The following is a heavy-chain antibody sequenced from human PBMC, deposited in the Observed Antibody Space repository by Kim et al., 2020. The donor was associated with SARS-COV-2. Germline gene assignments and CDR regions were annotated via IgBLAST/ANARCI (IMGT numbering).Heavy chain of an antibody. Sequence: SVKVSCKASGGTFSSYAISWVRQAPGQGLEWMGRIIPILGIANYAEKFQGRVTITADKSTSTAYMELSSLRSEDTAVYYCARGAAAGYNWFDPWGQGTL. D-gene: IGHD6-13*01. V-gene: IGHV1-69*04. CDR1: GGTFSSYA. CDR3: ARGAAAGYNWFDP. CDR2: IIPILGIA. J-gene: IGHJ5*02.